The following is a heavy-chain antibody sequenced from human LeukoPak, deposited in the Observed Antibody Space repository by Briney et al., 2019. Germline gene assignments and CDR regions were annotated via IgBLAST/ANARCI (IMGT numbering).Heavy chain of an antibody. CDR2: ISAYNGNT. J-gene: IGHJ4*02. CDR1: GYTVTSYG. Sequence: GASGRLSCTAAGYTVTSYGISGVRQAPGQGLEWMGWISAYNGNTNYAQKLQGRVTMTTDTSTSTAYMELRSLRSDDTAVYYCARAMRGVDDYWGQGTLVTVSS. CDR3: ARAMRGVDDY. D-gene: IGHD2-8*01. V-gene: IGHV1-18*04.